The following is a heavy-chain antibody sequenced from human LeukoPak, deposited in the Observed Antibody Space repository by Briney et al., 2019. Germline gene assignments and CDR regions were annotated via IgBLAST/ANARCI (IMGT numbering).Heavy chain of an antibody. J-gene: IGHJ6*02. Sequence: ASVKVSCKASGYTFTGYYIHWVRQAPGQGLEWMAWINPNSGGTNYTQKFQGRVTMTRDTSISTAYMELSRLRSDDTAVYYCARAMVRGVMVSYGMDVWGQGTTVTVSS. CDR2: INPNSGGT. CDR1: GYTFTGYY. D-gene: IGHD3-10*01. V-gene: IGHV1-2*02. CDR3: ARAMVRGVMVSYGMDV.